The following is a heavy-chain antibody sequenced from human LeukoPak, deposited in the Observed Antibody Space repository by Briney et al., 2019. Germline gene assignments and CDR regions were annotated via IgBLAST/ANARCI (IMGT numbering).Heavy chain of an antibody. D-gene: IGHD1-26*01. V-gene: IGHV3-49*04. CDR2: IRSKAYGGTT. CDR1: GFTFGDYA. CDR3: TISGSYGYFDY. J-gene: IGHJ4*02. Sequence: GGSLRLSCTASGFTFGDYAMSWVRQAPGKGLEWVGFIRSKAYGGTTEYAASVKGRFTISRDDSKGIAYLQMNSLKTEDTAVYYCTISGSYGYFDYWGQGTLVTVSS.